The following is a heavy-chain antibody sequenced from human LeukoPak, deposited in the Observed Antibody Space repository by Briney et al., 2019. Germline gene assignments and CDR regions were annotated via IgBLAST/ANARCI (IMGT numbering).Heavy chain of an antibody. CDR1: GFTFSSYG. CDR3: TRTLTHYYYMDV. CDR2: IRYDGSNK. D-gene: IGHD1-14*01. J-gene: IGHJ6*03. Sequence: GGSLRLSCAASGFTFSSYGMHWVRQAPGKGLEWVAFIRYDGSNKYYADSVKGRFTISRDNSKNTLYLQMDSLRAEDTALYYCTRTLTHYYYMDVWGKGTTVTVSS. V-gene: IGHV3-30*02.